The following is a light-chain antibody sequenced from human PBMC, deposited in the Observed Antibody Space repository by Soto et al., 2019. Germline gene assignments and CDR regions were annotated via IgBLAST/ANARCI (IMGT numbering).Light chain of an antibody. J-gene: IGLJ2*01. V-gene: IGLV1-51*01. CDR3: GTWDSSLSAVV. CDR1: SSNIGNNY. Sequence: QSVLTQPPSVSAAPGQKVTISCSGSSSNIGNNYVSWYQQLPGTAPKLLIYDNNKRPSXIPDRFXGSKSGTSATLGITGLXXGXXXXYYCGTWDSSLSAVVFGGGTQLTVL. CDR2: DNN.